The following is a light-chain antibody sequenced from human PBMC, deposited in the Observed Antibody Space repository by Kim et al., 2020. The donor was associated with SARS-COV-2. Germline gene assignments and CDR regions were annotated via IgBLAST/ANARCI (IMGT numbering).Light chain of an antibody. J-gene: IGKJ5*01. Sequence: EIVLTQSPGTLSLSPGERATLSCGASQSIAFHLAWYQQRPGQAPRLLIFDASNRATGISARFSGRGSGTDFTLTISSLEPEDFGVYYCQQRSNWPITFGQGTRLEIK. CDR1: QSIAFH. V-gene: IGKV3-11*01. CDR2: DAS. CDR3: QQRSNWPIT.